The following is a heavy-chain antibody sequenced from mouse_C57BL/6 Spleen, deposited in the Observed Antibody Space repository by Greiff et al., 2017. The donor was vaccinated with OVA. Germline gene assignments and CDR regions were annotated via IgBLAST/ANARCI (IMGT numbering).Heavy chain of an antibody. CDR3: ARQTRTYYFDY. J-gene: IGHJ2*02. CDR1: GFTFSDYG. Sequence: EVKLVESGGGLVKPGGSLKLSCASSGFTFSDYGMHWVRLAPEKGLEWVAFISSGSSTIYYADTVMGRFTIPRDNATNTLFLQMPSLRSEDTTMYYCARQTRTYYFDYWGQGTSLTVSS. V-gene: IGHV5-17*01. CDR2: ISSGSSTI.